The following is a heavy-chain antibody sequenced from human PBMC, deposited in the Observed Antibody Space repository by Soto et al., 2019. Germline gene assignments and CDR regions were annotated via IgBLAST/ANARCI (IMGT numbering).Heavy chain of an antibody. V-gene: IGHV1-46*01. D-gene: IGHD6-13*01. Sequence: ASVKVSCKASGYTFTSYYMHWVRQAPGQGLEWMGIINPSGGSTSYAQKFQGRVTMTRDTSTSTVYMELSSLRSEDTAVYYCARDRSDGGYSSPYYYYYYGMDVWGQGTTVTVSS. CDR2: INPSGGST. CDR3: ARDRSDGGYSSPYYYYYYGMDV. CDR1: GYTFTSYY. J-gene: IGHJ6*02.